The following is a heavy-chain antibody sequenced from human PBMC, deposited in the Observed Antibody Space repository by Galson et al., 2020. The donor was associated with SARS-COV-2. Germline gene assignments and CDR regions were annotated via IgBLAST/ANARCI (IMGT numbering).Heavy chain of an antibody. J-gene: IGHJ3*01. CDR2: IEYDGSKK. V-gene: IGHV3-30*02. Sequence: GESLKISCAASGFTFSDSGMQWVRQVPGKGLEWVAFIEYDGSKKWYADSVKGRFTISRDNSKNTLYLEMNSLRTEDTAVYYCAKGGLSSLAFEVWGQGTMVSVSS. CDR1: GFTFSDSG. CDR3: AKGGLSSLAFEV. D-gene: IGHD2-2*01.